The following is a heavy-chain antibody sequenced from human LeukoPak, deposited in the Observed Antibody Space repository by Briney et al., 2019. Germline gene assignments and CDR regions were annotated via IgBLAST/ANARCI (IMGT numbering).Heavy chain of an antibody. D-gene: IGHD6-13*01. CDR1: GFSFSTYW. J-gene: IGHJ4*02. V-gene: IGHV3-7*01. CDR3: ATDLVSSRPNF. CDR2: IKQDGSEK. Sequence: GGSLRLSCAASGFSFSTYWMSWVRQAPGKGLEWVANIKQDGSEKYYVDSAKGRFTISRDNAKNSLYLQMNSLRAEDTAVYYCATDLVSSRPNFWGQGILVTVSS.